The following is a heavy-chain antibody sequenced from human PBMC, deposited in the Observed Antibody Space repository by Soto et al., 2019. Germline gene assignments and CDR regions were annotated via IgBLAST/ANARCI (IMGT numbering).Heavy chain of an antibody. Sequence: QVQLQESGPGLVKPSQTLSLTCTVSGGSISSGGYYWSWIRQHPGKGLEWIGYIYYSGSTYYNPSLKSRVTISVDTSKNQFSLKLSSVTAADTAVYYCARDRGLRFLGEAVFDYWGQGTLVTVSS. CDR1: GGSISSGGYY. J-gene: IGHJ4*02. CDR2: IYYSGST. V-gene: IGHV4-31*03. D-gene: IGHD3-3*01. CDR3: ARDRGLRFLGEAVFDY.